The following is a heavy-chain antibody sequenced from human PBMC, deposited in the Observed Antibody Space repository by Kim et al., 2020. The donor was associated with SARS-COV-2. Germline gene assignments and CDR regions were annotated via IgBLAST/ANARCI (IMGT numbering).Heavy chain of an antibody. Sequence: GGSLRLSCTASGFTFGDYAMSWVRQAPGKGLEWVGFIRSKAYGGTTEYAASVKGRFTISRDDSKSIAYLQMNSLKTEDTAVYYCTRDPVGYCSSTSCQYMRDYYYYYMDVWGKGTTVTVSS. CDR1: GFTFGDYA. CDR2: IRSKAYGGTT. V-gene: IGHV3-49*04. CDR3: TRDPVGYCSSTSCQYMRDYYYYYMDV. D-gene: IGHD2-2*03. J-gene: IGHJ6*03.